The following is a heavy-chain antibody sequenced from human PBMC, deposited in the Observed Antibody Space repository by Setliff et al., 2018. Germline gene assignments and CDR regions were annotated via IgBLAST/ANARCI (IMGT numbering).Heavy chain of an antibody. Sequence: GASVKVSCKASGGTFSSYAISWVRQAPGQGLEWMGGIIPIFGTANYAQKFQGRVTITTDESTSTAYMELSSLRSEDTAMYYCARGNYYDSSGYSVDYWGQGTLVTVSS. D-gene: IGHD3-22*01. CDR3: ARGNYYDSSGYSVDY. V-gene: IGHV1-69*05. CDR2: IIPIFGTA. J-gene: IGHJ4*02. CDR1: GGTFSSYA.